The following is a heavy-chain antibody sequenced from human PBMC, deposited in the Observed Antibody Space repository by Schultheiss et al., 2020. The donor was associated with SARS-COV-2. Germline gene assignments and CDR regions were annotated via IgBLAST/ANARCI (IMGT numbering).Heavy chain of an antibody. V-gene: IGHV1-8*01. CDR1: GYTFTSYD. Sequence: ASVKVSCKASGYTFTSYDINWVRQATGQGLEWMGWMNPNSGNTGYAQKFQGRVTMTRNTSISTAYMELSSLRSEDTAVYYCARDLTYRSYDYGDYFDSWGQGTLVTVSS. D-gene: IGHD4-17*01. J-gene: IGHJ4*02. CDR3: ARDLTYRSYDYGDYFDS. CDR2: MNPNSGNT.